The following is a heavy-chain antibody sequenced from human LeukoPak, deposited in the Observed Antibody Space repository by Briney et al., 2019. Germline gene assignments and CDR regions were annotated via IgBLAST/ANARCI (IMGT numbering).Heavy chain of an antibody. Sequence: PGRSLRLSCAASGFIFSSYAMHWVRRAPGKGLEWVALISYDGSNKYYADSVKGRFTISRDNSKNTLYLQMNSLRAEDTAVYYCARDLVGSSTPPNYYYYYYMDVWGKGTTVTVSS. J-gene: IGHJ6*03. D-gene: IGHD6-6*01. CDR3: ARDLVGSSTPPNYYYYYYMDV. V-gene: IGHV3-30*04. CDR1: GFIFSSYA. CDR2: ISYDGSNK.